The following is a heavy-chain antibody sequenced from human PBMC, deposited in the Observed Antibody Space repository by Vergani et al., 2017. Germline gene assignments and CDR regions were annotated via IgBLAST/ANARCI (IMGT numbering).Heavy chain of an antibody. CDR2: ISGSGGST. CDR3: ARDPTLTYSSSWVDY. Sequence: EVQLLESGGGLVQPGGSLRLSCAASGFTFSSYAMSWVRQAPGKGLEWVSAISGSGGSTYYADSVKGRFTISRDNSKTTLYLQMNSLRAEDTAVYYCARDPTLTYSSSWVDYWGQGTLVTVSS. J-gene: IGHJ4*02. V-gene: IGHV3-23*01. CDR1: GFTFSSYA. D-gene: IGHD6-13*01.